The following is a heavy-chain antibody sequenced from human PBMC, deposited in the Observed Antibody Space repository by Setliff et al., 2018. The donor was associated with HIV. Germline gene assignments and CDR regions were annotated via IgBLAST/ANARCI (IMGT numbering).Heavy chain of an antibody. CDR1: GHTFNNYD. D-gene: IGHD3-10*01. J-gene: IGHJ6*04. V-gene: IGHV1-8*01. CDR2: MNPNTGVA. CDR3: ASGKGVGGVIITGGLDV. Sequence: ASVKVSCKASGHTFNNYDIHWVRRATGQGLEWMGWMNPNTGVAGYALKFHGRVTMTRYASISTVYMELSSLTSEDTAVYWCASGKGVGGVIITGGLDVWGKGTTVTVSS.